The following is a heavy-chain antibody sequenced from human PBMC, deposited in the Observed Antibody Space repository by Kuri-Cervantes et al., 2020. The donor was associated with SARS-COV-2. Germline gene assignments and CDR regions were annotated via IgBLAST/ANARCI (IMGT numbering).Heavy chain of an antibody. D-gene: IGHD3-22*01. Sequence: ASVKVSCKASGYTFTNNDINWVRQASGQGLEWMGWMNPDTGNAGYAQKFQGRVTLTRITSISTAYMELSSLRSEDTAVYYCARVGDYYDSSGYYLYWGQGTLVTDSS. CDR1: GYTFTNND. CDR3: ARVGDYYDSSGYYLY. CDR2: MNPDTGNA. V-gene: IGHV1-8*02. J-gene: IGHJ4*02.